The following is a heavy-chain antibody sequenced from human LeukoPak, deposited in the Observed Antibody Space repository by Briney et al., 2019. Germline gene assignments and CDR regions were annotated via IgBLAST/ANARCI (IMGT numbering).Heavy chain of an antibody. CDR2: INHSGST. J-gene: IGHJ4*02. CDR3: ARRGRIAAAGYFDY. CDR1: GGSFSGYY. Sequence: SETLSLTCAVYGGSFSGYYWSWIRQPPGKGLEWIGEINHSGSTNYNPSLKSRVTISVATSKNQFSLKLSSVTAADTAVYYCARRGRIAAAGYFDYWGQGTLVTVSS. V-gene: IGHV4-34*01. D-gene: IGHD6-13*01.